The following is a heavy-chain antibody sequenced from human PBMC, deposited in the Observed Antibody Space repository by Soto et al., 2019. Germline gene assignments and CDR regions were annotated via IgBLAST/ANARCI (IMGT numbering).Heavy chain of an antibody. CDR2: IYYSGST. D-gene: IGHD2-15*01. CDR1: GGSISSYY. CDR3: ARLAAVTRRENPARFDP. Sequence: SETLSLTCTVSGGSISSYYWSWIRQPPGKGLEWIGYIYYSGSTNYNPSLKSRVTISVDTSKNQFSLKLSSVTAADTAVYYCARLAAVTRRENPARFDPWGQGTLVTVSS. J-gene: IGHJ5*02. V-gene: IGHV4-59*01.